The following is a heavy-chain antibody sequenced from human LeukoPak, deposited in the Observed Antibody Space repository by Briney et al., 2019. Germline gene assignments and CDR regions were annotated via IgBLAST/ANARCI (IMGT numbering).Heavy chain of an antibody. Sequence: GGSLRLSCAASGFAFSSYGMHWVRQAPGKGLEWVALIYYDGSNKNYADSVKGRFTISRDNFKNTLYLEMNSLRAEDTAVYYCAREVGYFDYWGQGTPVTVSS. CDR2: IYYDGSNK. D-gene: IGHD1-26*01. V-gene: IGHV3-33*01. CDR3: AREVGYFDY. J-gene: IGHJ4*02. CDR1: GFAFSSYG.